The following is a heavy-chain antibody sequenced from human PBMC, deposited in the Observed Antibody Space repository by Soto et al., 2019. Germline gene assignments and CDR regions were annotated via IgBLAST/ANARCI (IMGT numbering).Heavy chain of an antibody. J-gene: IGHJ4*02. CDR3: ARDGGGSYYDSSGYYFSHFDY. V-gene: IGHV1-69*01. Sequence: QVQLVQSGAEVKKPGSSVKVSCKASGGTFSSYAISWVRQAPGQGLEWMGGIIPIFGTANYAQKFQGRVTITADASTSTGYMGRSSLRSEDPAVYYWARDGGGSYYDSSGYYFSHFDYWGQGTLVTVSS. D-gene: IGHD3-22*01. CDR2: IIPIFGTA. CDR1: GGTFSSYA.